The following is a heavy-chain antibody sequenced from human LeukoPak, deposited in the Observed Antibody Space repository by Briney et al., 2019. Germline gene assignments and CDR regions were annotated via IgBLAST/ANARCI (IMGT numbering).Heavy chain of an antibody. D-gene: IGHD4-11*01. J-gene: IGHJ4*02. CDR3: ASGDYPFEY. CDR1: GGSINSGY. CDR2: LYPSGST. Sequence: KPSENVSLTCSVSGGSINSGYWSWIRQPPGKGLEWIGLLYPSGSTNYNPSLKSRVTISVDTSRTQFSLKLSSVTAADTAVYYCASGDYPFEYWGQGTLVTVSS. V-gene: IGHV4-59*13.